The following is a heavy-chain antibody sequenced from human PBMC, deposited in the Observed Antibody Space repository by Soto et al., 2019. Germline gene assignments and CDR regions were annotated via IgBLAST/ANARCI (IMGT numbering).Heavy chain of an antibody. V-gene: IGHV1-69*04. CDR3: AREQWLGVDY. Sequence: ASVKVSCKASGGTFSTYTITWVRQAPGQGLEWMGRIIPIIGIINYAQKFQGRVTISADTSASTAYMELSSLRSEDTAVYYCAREQWLGVDYWGQGTLVTVSS. D-gene: IGHD6-19*01. CDR2: IIPIIGII. J-gene: IGHJ4*02. CDR1: GGTFSTYT.